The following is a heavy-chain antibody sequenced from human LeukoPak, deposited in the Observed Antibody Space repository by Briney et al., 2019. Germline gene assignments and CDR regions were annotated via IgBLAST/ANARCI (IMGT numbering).Heavy chain of an antibody. J-gene: IGHJ6*03. D-gene: IGHD2-2*01. CDR1: GGTFSSYA. V-gene: IGHV1-69*05. CDR2: IIPIFGTA. CDR3: ARVESGDIVVVPAAQTYYYYYMDV. Sequence: SVKVSCKASGGTFSSYAISWVRQAPGQGLEWMGGIIPIFGTANYAQKFQGRITITTDESTSTAYMELSSLRSEDTAVYYCARVESGDIVVVPAAQTYYYYYMDVWGKGTTVTVSS.